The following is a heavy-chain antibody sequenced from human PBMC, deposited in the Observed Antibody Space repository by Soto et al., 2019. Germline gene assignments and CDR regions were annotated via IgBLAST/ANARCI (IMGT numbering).Heavy chain of an antibody. CDR1: GDSLSSIGAA. V-gene: IGHV6-1*01. Sequence: QVPLQQSGPVLLRPSQTVSLTCAISGDSLSSIGAAWTWLRQSPSRGLESLGRAYYRSKWKYDYAESVRSRISINPDPPRNQFALQLNSVTPKDTAVYYCAREGTAYQWKWKNAFESWGQGTMVTISS. J-gene: IGHJ3*01. CDR2: AYYRSKWKY. CDR3: AREGTAYQWKWKNAFES. D-gene: IGHD1-20*01.